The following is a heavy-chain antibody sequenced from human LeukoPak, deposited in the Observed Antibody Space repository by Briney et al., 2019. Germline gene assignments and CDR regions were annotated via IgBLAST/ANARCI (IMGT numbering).Heavy chain of an antibody. J-gene: IGHJ3*02. CDR2: IKQDGSEK. CDR3: ARYCSSTSCHGAFDI. D-gene: IGHD2-2*01. V-gene: IGHV3-7*01. Sequence: GGSLRLSCAASGFTFSSHWMSWVRQAPGKGLEWVANIKQDGSEKYYVDSVKGRFTISRDNAKNSLYLQMNSLRAEDTAVYYCARYCSSTSCHGAFDIWGQGTMVTVSS. CDR1: GFTFSSHW.